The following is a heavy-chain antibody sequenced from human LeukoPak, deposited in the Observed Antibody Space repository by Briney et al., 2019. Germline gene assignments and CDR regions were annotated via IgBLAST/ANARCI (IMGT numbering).Heavy chain of an antibody. J-gene: IGHJ5*02. CDR3: SKRDGRGSYFFDP. D-gene: IGHD1-26*01. V-gene: IGHV3-23*01. CDR1: GFTFGSYA. CDR2: ISGSGGNT. Sequence: GGSLRLSCAASGFTFGSYAMSWVRQAPGKGLEWVSAISGSGGNTYYADSVKGRFTISRDNSKNTLYLQMNSLRAEDTAVYYCSKRDGRGSYFFDPWGRGTLVTVSS.